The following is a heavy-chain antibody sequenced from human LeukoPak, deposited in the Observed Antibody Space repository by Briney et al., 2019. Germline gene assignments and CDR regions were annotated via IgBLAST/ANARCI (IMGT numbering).Heavy chain of an antibody. CDR2: ISSSSSYI. CDR1: GFTFSSYS. Sequence: PGGSLRLSCAASGFTFSSYSMNWVRQAPGKGLEWVSSISSSSSYIYYADSVKGRFTISRDNAKNSLYLQMNSLRAEDTAVYYCARDGLAVVTQFYMDVWGKGTTVTVSS. D-gene: IGHD4-23*01. CDR3: ARDGLAVVTQFYMDV. J-gene: IGHJ6*03. V-gene: IGHV3-21*01.